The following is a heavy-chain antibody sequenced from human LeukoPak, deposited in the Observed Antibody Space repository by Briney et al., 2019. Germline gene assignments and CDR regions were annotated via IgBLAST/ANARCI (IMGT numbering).Heavy chain of an antibody. V-gene: IGHV3-53*01. CDR1: GFTVSSNY. J-gene: IGHJ3*02. CDR3: ARDDLLDAFDI. Sequence: GGSLRLSCAASGFTVSSNYMSWVRQAPGKGLEWVSVIYGGGSTYYADSVKGRFTISRDNSKNTLYLQMNSLRAEDTAVYYCARDDLLDAFDIWGQGTMVTVSS. CDR2: IYGGGST.